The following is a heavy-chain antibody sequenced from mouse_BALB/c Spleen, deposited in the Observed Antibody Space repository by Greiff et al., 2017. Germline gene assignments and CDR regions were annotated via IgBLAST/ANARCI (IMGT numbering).Heavy chain of an antibody. V-gene: IGHV14-3*02. CDR1: GFNITDTY. D-gene: IGHD1-1*01. J-gene: IGHJ1*01. CDR3: ARDYGYWYFDV. Sequence: VQLQQSGAELVKPGASVKLSCTASGFNITDTYMHWVKQRPEQGLEWIGRIDPANGNTKYDPKFQGKATITADTSSNTAYLQLSSLTSEDTAVYYCARDYGYWYFDVWGAGTTVTVSS. CDR2: IDPANGNT.